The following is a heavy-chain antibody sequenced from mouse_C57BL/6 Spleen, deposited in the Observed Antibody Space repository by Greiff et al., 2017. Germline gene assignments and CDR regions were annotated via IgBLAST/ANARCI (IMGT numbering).Heavy chain of an antibody. Sequence: DVKLVESGGGLVQPGGSLSLSCAASGFTFTDYYMSWVRQPPGKALEWLGFIRNKANGYTTESSASVKGRFTISRDNTQSILYLQMNALRAEDSATYYTARSDGYSPFAYWGQGTLVTVSA. CDR3: ARSDGYSPFAY. D-gene: IGHD2-3*01. J-gene: IGHJ3*01. CDR1: GFTFTDYY. V-gene: IGHV7-3*01. CDR2: IRNKANGYTT.